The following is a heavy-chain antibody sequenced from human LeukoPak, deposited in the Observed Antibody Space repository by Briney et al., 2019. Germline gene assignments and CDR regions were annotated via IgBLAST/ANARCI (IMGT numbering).Heavy chain of an antibody. CDR3: ARGVRRDGYVDY. J-gene: IGHJ4*02. V-gene: IGHV1-69*05. CDR2: IIPIFGTA. CDR1: GGTFSSYA. D-gene: IGHD5-24*01. Sequence: SVKVSCKASGGTFSSYAISWVRQAPGQGLEWMGRIIPIFGTANYAQKFQGRVTITTDESTSTAYMELSSLRSEDTAVYYCARGVRRDGYVDYWGQGTLVTVSS.